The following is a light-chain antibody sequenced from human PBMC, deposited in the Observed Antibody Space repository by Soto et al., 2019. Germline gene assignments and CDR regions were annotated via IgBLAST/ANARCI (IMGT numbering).Light chain of an antibody. CDR2: AAS. Sequence: EIVLTQSPGTLSLSPGERATLSCRTSQSLNSGYLAWYQQKPGQAPRLLIYAASSRATDIPDRFSGSGSGTDFILPISRLEPEDFAVYYCHQYGSSPYTFGQGTKLEIK. V-gene: IGKV3-20*01. J-gene: IGKJ2*01. CDR3: HQYGSSPYT. CDR1: QSLNSGY.